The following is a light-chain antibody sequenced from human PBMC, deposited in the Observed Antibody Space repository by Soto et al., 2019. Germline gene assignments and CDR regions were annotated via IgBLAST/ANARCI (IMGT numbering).Light chain of an antibody. CDR3: QQGYTTRWT. CDR1: QNIRSY. V-gene: IGKV1-39*01. J-gene: IGKJ1*01. CDR2: ATS. Sequence: DIQMTQSPTSLYASVGDTVTITCRAGQNIRSYLNWYQQIPGKAPSLLIYATSIPQTGVPSRFSGSGTGTDFTLTINGLQREDFATCFCQQGYTTRWTFGQGTKVEIK.